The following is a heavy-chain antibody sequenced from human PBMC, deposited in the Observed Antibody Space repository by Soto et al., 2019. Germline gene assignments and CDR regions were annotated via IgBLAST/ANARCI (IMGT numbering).Heavy chain of an antibody. CDR1: GYTFTSYD. D-gene: IGHD2-15*01. CDR3: ARNPRRWRNNWFDP. V-gene: IGHV1-8*01. Sequence: QVQLVQSGAEVKKPGASVKVSCKASGYTFTSYDINWVRQATGQGLEWMGWMNPNSGNTGYAQKFQGRVTXXRXTYXSTAYMELSSLRSEDTAVYYCARNPRRWRNNWFDPWGQGTLVTVSS. J-gene: IGHJ5*02. CDR2: MNPNSGNT.